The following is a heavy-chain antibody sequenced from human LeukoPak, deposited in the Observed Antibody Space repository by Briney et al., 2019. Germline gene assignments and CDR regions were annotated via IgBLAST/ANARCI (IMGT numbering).Heavy chain of an antibody. CDR1: GFTFSTHA. J-gene: IGHJ4*02. CDR3: ARTGQSDY. D-gene: IGHD1-1*01. Sequence: GGSLRLSCAASGFTFSTHAMTWVRLAPGKGLEWVSTVNNSGGNTYYPDSVKGRFTISRDNSKNMVYLQMNSLRAEDTAIYYCARTGQSDYWGQGTLVTVSS. V-gene: IGHV3-23*01. CDR2: VNNSGGNT.